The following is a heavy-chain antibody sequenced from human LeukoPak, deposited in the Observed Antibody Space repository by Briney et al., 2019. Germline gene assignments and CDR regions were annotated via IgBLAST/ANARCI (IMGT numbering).Heavy chain of an antibody. CDR1: GFTFSSYS. V-gene: IGHV3-23*01. Sequence: GGSLRLSCAASGFTFSSYSMNWVRQAPGKGLEWVSAISGSGGSTYYADSVKGRFTISRDNSKNTLYLQMNSLRAEDTAVYYCAKRGNYDGGPFDYWGQGTLVTVSS. J-gene: IGHJ4*02. D-gene: IGHD4-4*01. CDR2: ISGSGGST. CDR3: AKRGNYDGGPFDY.